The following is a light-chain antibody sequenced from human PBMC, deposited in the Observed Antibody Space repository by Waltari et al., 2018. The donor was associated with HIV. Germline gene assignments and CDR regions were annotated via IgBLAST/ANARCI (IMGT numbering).Light chain of an antibody. CDR2: TNN. CDR3: ATCDDGLNGWV. Sequence: QYVLTQPPSASGTPGQRVTISCPGGSSNIPTNTETWYQQLPGTAPKLLIYTNNQRPSGVPARFSGSMSGTSASLAISGLQSDDDADYYCATCDDGLNGWVFGGGTRLTVL. J-gene: IGLJ3*02. CDR1: SSNIPTNT. V-gene: IGLV1-44*01.